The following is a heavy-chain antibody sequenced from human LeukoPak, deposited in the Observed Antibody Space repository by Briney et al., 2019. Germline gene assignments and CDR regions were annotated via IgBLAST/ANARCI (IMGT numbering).Heavy chain of an antibody. V-gene: IGHV3-11*01. Sequence: PGGSLRLSCAASGFTFSDYYMAWIRQAPGKGLEWISYTSGSGSTIYYADSVKGRFTISRDNGRNSLHLQMNNVRAEDTAVYYCARVAMVTSPFHYWGQGTLVSVSS. J-gene: IGHJ4*02. CDR3: ARVAMVTSPFHY. D-gene: IGHD4-23*01. CDR1: GFTFSDYY. CDR2: TSGSGSTI.